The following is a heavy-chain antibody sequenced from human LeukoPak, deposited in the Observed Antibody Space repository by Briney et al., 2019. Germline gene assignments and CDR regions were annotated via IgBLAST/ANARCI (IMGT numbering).Heavy chain of an antibody. CDR3: ARSPDPVAGNHY. CDR1: GYTFTGYY. V-gene: IGHV1-2*02. CDR2: INPNSGGT. J-gene: IGHJ4*02. Sequence: APVKVSCKASGYTFTGYYMHWVRQAPGQGLEWMGWINPNSGGTNYAQKFQGRVTMTRDTSISTAYMELSRLRSDDTAVYYCARSPDPVAGNHYWGQGTLVTVSS. D-gene: IGHD6-19*01.